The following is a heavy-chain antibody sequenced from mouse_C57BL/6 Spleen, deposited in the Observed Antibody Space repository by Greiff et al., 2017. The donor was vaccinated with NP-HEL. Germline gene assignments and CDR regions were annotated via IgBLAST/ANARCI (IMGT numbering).Heavy chain of an antibody. J-gene: IGHJ4*01. Sequence: EVHLVESEGGLVQPGSSMKLSCTASGFTFSDYYMAWVRQVPEKGLEWVANINYDGSSTYYLDSLKSRFIISRDNAKNILYLQMSSLKSEDTATYYCARAPYYYGSSSHYAMDYWGQGTSVTVSS. CDR2: INYDGSST. V-gene: IGHV5-16*01. CDR1: GFTFSDYY. D-gene: IGHD1-1*01. CDR3: ARAPYYYGSSSHYAMDY.